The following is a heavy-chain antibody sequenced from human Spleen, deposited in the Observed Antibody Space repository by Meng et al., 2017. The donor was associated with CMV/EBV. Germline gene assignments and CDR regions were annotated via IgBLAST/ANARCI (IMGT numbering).Heavy chain of an antibody. D-gene: IGHD3-16*01. CDR3: ARGPKIPLGGVNLWPLEH. CDR1: GSAFHNYA. Sequence: SVKVSCKTSGSAFHNYAISWVRQAPGQGLEWMGGFIPVFGAPDYAQKFQDRLTIVTDESTTSASMELSGLRFEDTAVYFCARGPKIPLGGVNLWPLEHWGQGSLVTVSS. J-gene: IGHJ4*02. CDR2: FIPVFGAP. V-gene: IGHV1-69*05.